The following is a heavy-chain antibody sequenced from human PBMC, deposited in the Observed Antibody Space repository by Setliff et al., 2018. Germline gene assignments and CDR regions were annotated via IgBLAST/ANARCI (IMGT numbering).Heavy chain of an antibody. CDR2: IYTSWST. Sequence: SETLSLTCTVSGGSISSSDFYWGWVRQPAGKGLEWIGQIYTSWSTNYNPSLKSRVTISLDGSKNQFSLRLTSVTAADTAIYYCARVTGFFYVDAWGKGTTVTVSS. CDR3: ARVTGFFYVDA. D-gene: IGHD3-3*01. V-gene: IGHV4-61*09. J-gene: IGHJ6*03. CDR1: GGSISSSDFY.